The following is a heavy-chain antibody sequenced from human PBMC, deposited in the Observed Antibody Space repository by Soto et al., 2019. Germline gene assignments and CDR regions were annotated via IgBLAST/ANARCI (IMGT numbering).Heavy chain of an antibody. CDR1: GGSISSSNW. D-gene: IGHD3-22*01. Sequence: KTSETLSLTWAVSGGSISSSNWWSWVRQPPGKGLEWIGEIYHSGSTNYNPSLKSRVTISVDKSKNQFSLKLSSVTAADTAVYYCARGSYDSSGYSHFDYWGQGTLVTVSS. V-gene: IGHV4-4*02. J-gene: IGHJ4*02. CDR3: ARGSYDSSGYSHFDY. CDR2: IYHSGST.